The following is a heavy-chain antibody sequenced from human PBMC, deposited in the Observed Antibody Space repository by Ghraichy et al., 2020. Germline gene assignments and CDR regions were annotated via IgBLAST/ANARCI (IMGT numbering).Heavy chain of an antibody. CDR1: GGSISSYY. V-gene: IGHV4-59*01. D-gene: IGHD5-24*01. CDR2: TFYSGSA. J-gene: IGHJ4*02. Sequence: SQTLSLTCTFSGGSISSYYWSWIRQSPGKGLEWIGFTFYSGSAKYNPSLESRASVSVDRSMNQFSLRLTSVTAADTAVYYCARGRDGYNNGLLDYWGQGTLVTVSS. CDR3: ARGRDGYNNGLLDY.